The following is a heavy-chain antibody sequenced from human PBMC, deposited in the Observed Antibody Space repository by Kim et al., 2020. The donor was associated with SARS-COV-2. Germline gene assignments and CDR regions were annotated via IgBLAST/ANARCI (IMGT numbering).Heavy chain of an antibody. V-gene: IGHV3-15*01. Sequence: GGSLRLSCTVSGFTFSHAWMNWVRPSPGKGLEWVVRIKREIEYGTTDYSAPVKGRFTISRDDSTDTLYLQMNSLKNEDTDVYYCATDRMAVVGTEWDFD. D-gene: IGHD6-19*01. CDR2: IKREIEYGTT. CDR1: GFTFSHAW. CDR3: ATDRMAVVGTEWDFD. J-gene: IGHJ2*01.